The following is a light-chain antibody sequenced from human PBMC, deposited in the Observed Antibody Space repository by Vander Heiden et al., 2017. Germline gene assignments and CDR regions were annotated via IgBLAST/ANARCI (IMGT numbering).Light chain of an antibody. CDR1: QSVRSN. CDR3: QQYKNWPPYT. Sequence: EIVMTQSPATLSVSPGERATLSCRASQSVRSNLAWYKQKPGQAPRLLIYGASTRATGIPARFSGSGYGTEFTLTISSRQSEDFAVYYCQQYKNWPPYTFGQGTKLEIK. CDR2: GAS. J-gene: IGKJ2*01. V-gene: IGKV3-15*01.